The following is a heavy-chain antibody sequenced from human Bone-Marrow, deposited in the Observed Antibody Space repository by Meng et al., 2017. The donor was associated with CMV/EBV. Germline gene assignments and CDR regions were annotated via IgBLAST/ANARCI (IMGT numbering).Heavy chain of an antibody. Sequence: GESLKISCAASGFTFSSYWMSWVRQAPGKGLEWVANIKQDGSEKYYVDSVKGRFTISRDNAKNSLYLQMNSLRAEDTALYYCAKDMYYDSSGYVPHWGQGTLVTVSS. CDR2: IKQDGSEK. CDR1: GFTFSSYW. V-gene: IGHV3-7*03. D-gene: IGHD3-22*01. J-gene: IGHJ1*01. CDR3: AKDMYYDSSGYVPH.